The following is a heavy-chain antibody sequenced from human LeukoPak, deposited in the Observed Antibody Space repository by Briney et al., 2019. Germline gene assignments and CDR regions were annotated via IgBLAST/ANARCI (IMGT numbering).Heavy chain of an antibody. CDR1: GYTFTSYA. CDR3: ARDRYGDGFAHFDY. CDR2: ITPSGGT. J-gene: IGHJ4*02. V-gene: IGHV1-2*02. Sequence: ASVKVSCKASGYTFTSYAVHWVRQAPGQGLEWMGWITPSGGTNYPQKFQGRVAITRDTSITTAYMDLSRLTSDDTAVYYRARDRYGDGFAHFDYWGQGALVTVSS. D-gene: IGHD5-24*01.